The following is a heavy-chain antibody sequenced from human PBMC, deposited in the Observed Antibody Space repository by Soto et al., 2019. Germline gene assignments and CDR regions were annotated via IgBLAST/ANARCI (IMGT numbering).Heavy chain of an antibody. V-gene: IGHV5-10-1*01. CDR2: IDPTDSHT. D-gene: IGHD1-1*01. Sequence: PGESLKISCKGSGYSFTSYRIGWVRQIPGKGLEWMGTIDPTDSHTNYTPSFQGHVTFSAGKSISTAYLQWSSLKATDTPMYYCARHLANTLGTKYGMDVWGQGTTVTVS. CDR1: GYSFTSYR. CDR3: ARHLANTLGTKYGMDV. J-gene: IGHJ6*02.